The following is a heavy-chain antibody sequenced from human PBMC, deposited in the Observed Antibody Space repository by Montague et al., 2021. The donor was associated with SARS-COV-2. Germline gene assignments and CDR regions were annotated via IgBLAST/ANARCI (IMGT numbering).Heavy chain of an antibody. V-gene: IGHV4-39*01. D-gene: IGHD1-1*01. CDR2: IYYRGAS. CDR1: GGSINSSTYY. CDR3: ARRVTRGAFDV. J-gene: IGHJ3*01. Sequence: SETLSLTCIVSGGSINSSTYYWAWIRQPPGKGLEWIATIYYRGASWSDPSLRSRVTISADTSRNQFNLELTSVTAADMGLYYCARRVTRGAFDVWGRGTMVTVSS.